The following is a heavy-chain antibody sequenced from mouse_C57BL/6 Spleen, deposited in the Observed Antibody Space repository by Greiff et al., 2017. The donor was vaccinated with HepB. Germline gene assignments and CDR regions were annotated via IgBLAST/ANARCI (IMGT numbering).Heavy chain of an antibody. J-gene: IGHJ4*01. V-gene: IGHV10-3*01. D-gene: IGHD2-4*01. CDR2: IRSKSSNYAT. CDR3: VRGGRFYYDYGDYAMDY. Sequence: GGGLVQPKGSLKLSCAASGFTFNTYAMHWVRQAPGKGLEWVARIRSKSSNYATYYADSVKDRFTISRDDSQSMLYLQMNNLKTEDTAMYYCVRGGRFYYDYGDYAMDYWGQGTSVTVSS. CDR1: GFTFNTYA.